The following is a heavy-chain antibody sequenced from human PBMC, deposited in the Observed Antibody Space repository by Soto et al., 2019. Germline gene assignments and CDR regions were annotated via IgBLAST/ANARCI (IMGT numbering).Heavy chain of an antibody. CDR2: ISGSGGST. D-gene: IGHD2-2*01. V-gene: IGHV3-23*01. CDR1: GFTFSSYA. J-gene: IGHJ4*02. Sequence: GGSLRLSCAASGFTFSSYAMSWVRQAPGKGLEWVSAISGSGGSTYYADSVKGRFTISRDNSKNTLYLQMNSLRAEDTAVYYCAKSLVVVPAAMLIFDYWGQGTLVTVSS. CDR3: AKSLVVVPAAMLIFDY.